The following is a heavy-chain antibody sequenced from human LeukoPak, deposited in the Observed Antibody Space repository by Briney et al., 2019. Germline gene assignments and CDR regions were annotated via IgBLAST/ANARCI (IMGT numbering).Heavy chain of an antibody. D-gene: IGHD6-6*01. J-gene: IGHJ6*03. Sequence: GGSLRLSCAASGFIFSSYGMHWVRQAPGKGLEWVAFISFDGTNKYYADSVKGRFTISRDNSKNTLYLQMNSLRAEDTAVYYCARDVSLIPARPDMDVWGKGTTVTVSS. CDR2: ISFDGTNK. V-gene: IGHV3-30*03. CDR1: GFIFSSYG. CDR3: ARDVSLIPARPDMDV.